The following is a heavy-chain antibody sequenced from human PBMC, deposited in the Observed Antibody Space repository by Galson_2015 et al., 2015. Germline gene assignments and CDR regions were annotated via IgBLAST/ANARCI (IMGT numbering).Heavy chain of an antibody. D-gene: IGHD3-3*02. J-gene: IGHJ6*03. Sequence: SLRLSCAASEFKFGDYGMHWVRHGPGKGLEWVSGISWNSGTKNYADSVKGRFTISRDNAKNSLYLQMHSLRAEDTAIYFCAKDSLKLATYYMDAWGKGTTVTVSS. CDR3: AKDSLKLATYYMDA. CDR2: ISWNSGTK. CDR1: EFKFGDYG. V-gene: IGHV3-9*01.